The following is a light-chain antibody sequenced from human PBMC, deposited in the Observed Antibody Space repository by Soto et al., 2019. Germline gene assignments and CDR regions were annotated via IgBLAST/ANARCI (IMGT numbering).Light chain of an antibody. CDR3: QQYSTSGT. V-gene: IGKV3-20*01. J-gene: IGKJ1*01. Sequence: EVVMTPSPSNLAVSPGERATLSCRASQSVSISYLAWYQQKPGHAPSLLIYGASNRATGIPDRLSGSGSGTDFTLTISRLEPEDSAVYYCQQYSTSGTFGQGTKVDIK. CDR2: GAS. CDR1: QSVSISY.